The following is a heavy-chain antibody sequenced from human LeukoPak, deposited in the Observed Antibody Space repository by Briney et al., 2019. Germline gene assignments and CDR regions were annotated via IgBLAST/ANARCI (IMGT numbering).Heavy chain of an antibody. Sequence: GASVKVSCKASGYTFTGYYMHWVRQAPGQGLEWMGWINPNSGGTNYAQKFQGRVTMTRDTPISTAYMELSRLRSDDTAVYYCATSRGYCSSTSCRDDYYFDYWGQGTLVTVSS. CDR2: INPNSGGT. D-gene: IGHD2-2*01. V-gene: IGHV1-2*02. CDR1: GYTFTGYY. J-gene: IGHJ4*02. CDR3: ATSRGYCSSTSCRDDYYFDY.